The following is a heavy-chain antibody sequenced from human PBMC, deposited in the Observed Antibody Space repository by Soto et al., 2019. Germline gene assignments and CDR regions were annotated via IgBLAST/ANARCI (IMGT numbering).Heavy chain of an antibody. CDR1: GGSITSKW. CDR2: IYHSGST. CDR3: EMNKGGLSDKNGPFDY. V-gene: IGHV4-4*02. D-gene: IGHD2-8*01. J-gene: IGHJ4*02. Sequence: PSETLSLTCAVSGGSITSKWWSWVRQPPGKGLEWIGEIYHSGSTNYNPSLKSRVTISVDKSKNQFSLEMRSVTAADTAVYYCEMNKGGLSDKNGPFDYWGQGTLVTVSS.